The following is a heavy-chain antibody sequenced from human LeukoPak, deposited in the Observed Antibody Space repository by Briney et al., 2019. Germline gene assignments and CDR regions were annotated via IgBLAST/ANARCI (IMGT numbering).Heavy chain of an antibody. CDR1: GFTFDDYA. J-gene: IGHJ4*02. V-gene: IGHV3-43D*03. CDR2: ISWDGGST. D-gene: IGHD2-2*01. CDR3: AKVGPASTINAPFDY. Sequence: GGSLRLSCAASGFTFDDYAMHWVRQAPGKGLEWVSLISWDGGSTYYADSVKGRFTISRDNSKNSLYLQMNSLRAEDTALYYCAKVGPASTINAPFDYWGQGTLVTVSS.